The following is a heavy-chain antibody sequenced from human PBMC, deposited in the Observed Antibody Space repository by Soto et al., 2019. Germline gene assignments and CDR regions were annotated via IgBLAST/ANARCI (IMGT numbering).Heavy chain of an antibody. CDR3: ARSSKDYGDYG. D-gene: IGHD4-17*01. CDR2: IYSGGRT. J-gene: IGHJ4*02. CDR1: GFTVSNNY. Sequence: EVQLVESGGGLVQPGGSLRLSCAASGFTVSNNYMSWVRQAPGKGLEWVSVIYSGGRTDYADSVKGRFTISRDNSKNPLYLQMNSLRAEDTAVYYCARSSKDYGDYGWGQGTLVTVSS. V-gene: IGHV3-66*01.